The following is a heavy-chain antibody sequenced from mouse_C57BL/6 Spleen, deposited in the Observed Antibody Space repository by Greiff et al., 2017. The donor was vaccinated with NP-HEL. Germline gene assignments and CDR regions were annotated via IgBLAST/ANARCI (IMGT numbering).Heavy chain of an antibody. CDR1: GYSFTDYY. Sequence: VQLQQSGPELVKPGASVTLSCKASGYSFTDYYMHWVKQSPEQSLEWIGESNPSTGGTTYNQKFKAKATVTVDISSSTAYMQVNSLTSEDSAVYCCAGNYGAMDYWGHGASVTVSS. J-gene: IGHJ4*01. V-gene: IGHV1-42*01. CDR3: AGNYGAMDY. CDR2: SNPSTGGT. D-gene: IGHD2-1*01.